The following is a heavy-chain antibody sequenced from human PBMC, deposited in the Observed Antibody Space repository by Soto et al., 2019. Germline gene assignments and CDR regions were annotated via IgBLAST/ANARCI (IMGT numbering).Heavy chain of an antibody. CDR2: MNPNSGNT. CDR3: ARESDILTGYSTCNWFDP. CDR1: GYTFTSYD. V-gene: IGHV1-8*01. Sequence: ASVKVSCKASGYTFTSYDINWVRQATGQGLEWMGWMNPNSGNTGYAQKFQGRVTMTRNTSISTAYMELSSLRSEDTAVYYCARESDILTGYSTCNWFDPWGQGTLVTVSS. J-gene: IGHJ5*02. D-gene: IGHD3-9*01.